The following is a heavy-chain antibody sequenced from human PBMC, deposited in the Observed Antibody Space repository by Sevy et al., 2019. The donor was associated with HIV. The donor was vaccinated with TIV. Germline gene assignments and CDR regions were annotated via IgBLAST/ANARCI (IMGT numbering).Heavy chain of an antibody. CDR2: ISGSGGST. CDR3: ATHVVLGFSVDY. V-gene: IGHV3-23*01. J-gene: IGHJ4*02. Sequence: GESLRLSCAASGFTFSSYAMSWVRQAPGKGLEWVSAISGSGGSTYYADSVKGRFTISRDNSKNTLYLQMNSLRAEDTAVYYCATHVVLGFSVDYWGQGTLVTVSS. CDR1: GFTFSSYA. D-gene: IGHD2-21*01.